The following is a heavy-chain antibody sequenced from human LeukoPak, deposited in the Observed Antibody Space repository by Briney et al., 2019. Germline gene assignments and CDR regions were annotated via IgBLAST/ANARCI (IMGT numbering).Heavy chain of an antibody. CDR2: INYSGST. D-gene: IGHD4-17*01. Sequence: PSETLSLTCTVSGGSIFSYYWSWIRQPPGKGLEWIGFINYSGSTNYNPSLKSRVTISVDTSKNQFSLKVSSVTAADTAVYYCARTYRTTVTHYYFDHWGQGALVTVSS. CDR3: ARTYRTTVTHYYFDH. V-gene: IGHV4-59*08. CDR1: GGSIFSYY. J-gene: IGHJ4*02.